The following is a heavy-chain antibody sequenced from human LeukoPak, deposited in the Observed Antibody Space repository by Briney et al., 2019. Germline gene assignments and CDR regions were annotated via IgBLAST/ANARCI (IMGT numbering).Heavy chain of an antibody. CDR2: INAGNGNT. CDR1: GYTFTSYA. V-gene: IGHV1-3*03. Sequence: ASVKVSCKASGYTFTSYAMHWVRQAPGQRLEWMGWINAGNGNTKYSQEFQGRVTITRDTSASTAYMELSSLRSEDMAVYYCARLFWGSGFNWFDPWGQGTLVTVSS. CDR3: ARLFWGSGFNWFDP. D-gene: IGHD6-19*01. J-gene: IGHJ5*02.